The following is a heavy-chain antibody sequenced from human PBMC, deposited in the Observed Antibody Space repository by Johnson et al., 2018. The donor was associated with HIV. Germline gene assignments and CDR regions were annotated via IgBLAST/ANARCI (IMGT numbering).Heavy chain of an antibody. CDR1: GFTFSSNA. V-gene: IGHV3-23*04. D-gene: IGHD3-22*01. Sequence: VQLVEPGGGVVQPGGSLRLSCAASGFTFSSNAMHWVRQAPGKGLEWVASISGTGGTTYYADSVKGRFTISRDNSKNMLFLQMNSLRAEDTAVYYCAKSQDRSAHDYDFDLWGQGTVVTVSS. CDR3: AKSQDRSAHDYDFDL. J-gene: IGHJ3*01. CDR2: ISGTGGTT.